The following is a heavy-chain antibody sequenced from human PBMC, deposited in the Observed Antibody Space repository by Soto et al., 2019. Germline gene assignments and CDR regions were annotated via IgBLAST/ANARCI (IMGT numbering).Heavy chain of an antibody. D-gene: IGHD2-2*01. CDR1: GGTFSSYA. V-gene: IGHV1-69*01. J-gene: IGHJ6*02. CDR2: IIPISGTA. Sequence: QVQLVQSGAEVKKPGSSVKVSCKASGGTFSSYAISWVRQAPGQGLEWMGGIIPISGTANYAQKFQGRVTITADESTSTAYMELSSLRSEATAVYYCARSQGSSTSLEIYYYYYYGMDVWGQGTTFTFSS. CDR3: ARSQGSSTSLEIYYYYYYGMDV.